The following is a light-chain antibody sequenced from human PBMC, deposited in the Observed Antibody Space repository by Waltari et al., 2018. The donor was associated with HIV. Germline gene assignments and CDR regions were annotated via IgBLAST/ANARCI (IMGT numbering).Light chain of an antibody. V-gene: IGKV3-20*01. CDR2: DAS. CDR1: QSVTSNY. Sequence: EIVLTQSPGTLSSFPGATVTVSCRASQSVTSNYLAWYQQKPGQAPRLLIYDASTRATGIPDKFSGSGSGTDFTLTISRLEPEDFAVFYCQQYGNSPTFGGGTKVEI. J-gene: IGKJ4*01. CDR3: QQYGNSPT.